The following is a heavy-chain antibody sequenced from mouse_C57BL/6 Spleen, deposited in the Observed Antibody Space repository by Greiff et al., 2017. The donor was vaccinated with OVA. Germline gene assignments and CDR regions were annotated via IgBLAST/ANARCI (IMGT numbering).Heavy chain of an antibody. Sequence: VQRVESGAELVRPGASVTLSCKASGYTFTDYEMHWVKQTPVHGLEWIGAIDPETGGTAYNQKFKGKAILTADKSSSTAYMELRSLTSEDSAVYYCTRKLGRGAMDYWGQGTSVTVSS. CDR1: GYTFTDYE. CDR2: IDPETGGT. V-gene: IGHV1-15*01. J-gene: IGHJ4*01. D-gene: IGHD4-1*01. CDR3: TRKLGRGAMDY.